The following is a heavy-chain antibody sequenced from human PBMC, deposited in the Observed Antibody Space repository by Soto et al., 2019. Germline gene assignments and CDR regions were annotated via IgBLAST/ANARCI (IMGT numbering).Heavy chain of an antibody. D-gene: IGHD1-1*01. V-gene: IGHV3-23*01. CDR3: AKAGTHSYFDY. CDR1: GFTFSIYA. CDR2: LSASGGST. Sequence: GSLRLFCAASGFTFSIYARNWVRQAPGKGLEWVSALSASGGSTYYADSVKGRFTISRDNSKNTLYLQMDSLRAEDTAVYHCAKAGTHSYFDYWGQGTLVTVSS. J-gene: IGHJ4*02.